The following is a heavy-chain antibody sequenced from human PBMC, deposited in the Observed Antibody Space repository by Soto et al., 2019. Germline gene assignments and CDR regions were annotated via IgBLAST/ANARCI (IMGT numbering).Heavy chain of an antibody. CDR3: VKGLKWELPLAS. J-gene: IGHJ4*02. D-gene: IGHD1-26*01. CDR1: GFTFSDYA. CDR2: VSLSGGST. V-gene: IGHV3-23*01. Sequence: EVQLLESGGGLVQPGGSLRLSCTASGFTFSDYAMTWVRQAPGKGLDWVSAVSLSGGSTYYSNSVKGRFTISRDNSKNTLYLQMNSLRAEDTAVYYCVKGLKWELPLASWGQGTLVTVSS.